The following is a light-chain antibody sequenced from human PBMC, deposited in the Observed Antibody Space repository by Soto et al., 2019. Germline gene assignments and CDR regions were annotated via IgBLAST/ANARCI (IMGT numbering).Light chain of an antibody. CDR3: QQYNTYWYT. CDR2: KAS. V-gene: IGKV1-5*03. CDR1: QSIGSW. Sequence: DIQMSQSPSTLSASVGDRVTITCRASQSIGSWLAWYQQKPGKAPKLLIYKASSLESGVPSRFCGSGSGTEFTLTISSLQPDDFAAYYCQQYNTYWYTFGQGTKLEIK. J-gene: IGKJ2*01.